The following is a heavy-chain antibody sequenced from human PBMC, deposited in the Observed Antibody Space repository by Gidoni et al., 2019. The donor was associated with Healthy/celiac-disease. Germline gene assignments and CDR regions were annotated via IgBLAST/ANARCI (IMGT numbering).Heavy chain of an antibody. V-gene: IGHV3-33*01. J-gene: IGHJ4*02. Sequence: QVQLVESGGGVVQPGRSLRLSCAASGFTFSSYGMHWVRQAPGKGLEWVAVIWYDGSNKYYADSVKGRFTISRDNSKNTLYLQMNSLRAEDTAVYYCARDYNWVYFDYWGQGTLVTVSS. CDR3: ARDYNWVYFDY. CDR1: GFTFSSYG. CDR2: IWYDGSNK. D-gene: IGHD1-1*01.